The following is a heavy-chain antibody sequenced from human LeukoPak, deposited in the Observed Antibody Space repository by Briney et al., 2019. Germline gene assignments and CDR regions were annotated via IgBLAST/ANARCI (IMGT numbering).Heavy chain of an antibody. V-gene: IGHV3-21*01. Sequence: PGGSLRLSCAASGFTFSSYAMSWVRQAPGKGLEWVSAISDSGRYIYYADSVRGRFTISRDNAKNSLYLQMNSLRAEDTAVYYCARDHSSSSDFDYWGQGTLVTVSS. CDR2: ISDSGRYI. D-gene: IGHD6-6*01. CDR3: ARDHSSSSDFDY. CDR1: GFTFSSYA. J-gene: IGHJ4*02.